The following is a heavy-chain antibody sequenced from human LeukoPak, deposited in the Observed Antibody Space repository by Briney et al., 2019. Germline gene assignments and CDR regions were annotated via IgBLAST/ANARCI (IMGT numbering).Heavy chain of an antibody. J-gene: IGHJ4*02. D-gene: IGHD3-22*01. Sequence: GGSLRLSCAASGFTFSSYGMHWVRQAPGKGLEWVAFTRYDGSTKYYADSVKGRFIISRDNSKNTLYLQTNSLRPEDTVVYYCANGEPTYYYDSSVIYWGQGTLVTVSS. CDR2: TRYDGSTK. CDR3: ANGEPTYYYDSSVIY. V-gene: IGHV3-30*02. CDR1: GFTFSSYG.